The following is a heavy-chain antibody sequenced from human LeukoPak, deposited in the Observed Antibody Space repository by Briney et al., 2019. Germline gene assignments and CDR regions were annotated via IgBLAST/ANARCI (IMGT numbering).Heavy chain of an antibody. CDR2: ISWNSGSI. CDR1: GFTFDDYA. Sequence: PGGSLRLSCAASGFTFDDYAMHWVRQAPGKGLEWVSGISWNSGSIGYADSVKGRLTISRDNAKNSLYLQMNSLRAEDTALYYCAKGVDTAMVYYFDYWGQGTLVTVSS. J-gene: IGHJ4*02. V-gene: IGHV3-9*01. D-gene: IGHD5-18*01. CDR3: AKGVDTAMVYYFDY.